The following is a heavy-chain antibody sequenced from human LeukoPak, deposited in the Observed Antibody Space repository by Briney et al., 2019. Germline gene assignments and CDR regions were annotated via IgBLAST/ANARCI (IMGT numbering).Heavy chain of an antibody. J-gene: IGHJ4*02. CDR1: GFTFSNAW. CDR3: STDKLGATVGFDY. V-gene: IGHV3-15*01. D-gene: IGHD1-26*01. CDR2: IKGKIDGGTT. Sequence: GGSLRLSCAASGFTFSNAWMSWVRQAPGKGLEWVGRIKGKIDGGTTDYAAPVKGRFTISRDDSKNTLFLQMSGLKTEDTAVYYCSTDKLGATVGFDYWGQGTLVTVSS.